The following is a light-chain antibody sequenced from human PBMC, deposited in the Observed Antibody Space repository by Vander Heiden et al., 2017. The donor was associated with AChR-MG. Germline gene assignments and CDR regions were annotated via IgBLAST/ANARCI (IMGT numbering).Light chain of an antibody. CDR2: DVS. CDR1: SSDVGRFSY. CDR3: SSYITSSTPGV. Sequence: QSALTQPASVSGSPGQSITISCTGTSSDVGRFSYVSWYQQHPGKAPKLMIYDVSNRPSGVSDRFSGSKSGNTASLTSSGLQSEDEADYYCSSYITSSTPGVFGGGTKLTVL. V-gene: IGLV2-14*03. J-gene: IGLJ3*02.